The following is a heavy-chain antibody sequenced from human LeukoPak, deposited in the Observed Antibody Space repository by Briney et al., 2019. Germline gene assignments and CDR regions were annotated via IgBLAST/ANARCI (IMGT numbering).Heavy chain of an antibody. Sequence: PGGSLRLSCAASGFTFSSYAMSWVRQAPGKGLEWVSSISSSSSYIYYADSVKGRFTISRDNAKNSLYLQMNSLRAEDTAVYYCARTGAYDYVWGSYRSDYYYYYYMDVWGKGTTVTVSS. D-gene: IGHD3-16*02. CDR3: ARTGAYDYVWGSYRSDYYYYYYMDV. CDR2: ISSSSSYI. J-gene: IGHJ6*03. V-gene: IGHV3-21*01. CDR1: GFTFSSYA.